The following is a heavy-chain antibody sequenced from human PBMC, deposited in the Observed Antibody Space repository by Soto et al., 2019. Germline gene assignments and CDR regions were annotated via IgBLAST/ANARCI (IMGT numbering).Heavy chain of an antibody. Sequence: QVQLQESGPGLVKPSETLSLTCTVSGGSVSSGSYYWSWIRQPPGKGLEWIGYIYYSGSTNYNPSVKSRVTVSVDTSKTHFSLKLSAVNAGHTAVYYCARDQSSWLYDYYGMDVWGQGTTVTVSS. CDR3: ARDQSSWLYDYYGMDV. CDR2: IYYSGST. J-gene: IGHJ6*02. CDR1: GGSVSSGSYY. D-gene: IGHD6-13*01. V-gene: IGHV4-61*01.